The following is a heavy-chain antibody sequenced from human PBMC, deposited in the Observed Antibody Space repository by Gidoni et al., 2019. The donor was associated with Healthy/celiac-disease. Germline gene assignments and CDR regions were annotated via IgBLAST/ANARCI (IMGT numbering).Heavy chain of an antibody. CDR3: AKALGGLYSSGWSDY. J-gene: IGHJ4*02. CDR1: GFTFSRYA. CDR2: ISGSGGST. Sequence: EVQLLESGGGLVQPGGSLRLSCAASGFTFSRYAMSWVRQAPGKGLEWVSAISGSGGSTYYADSVKGRFTISRDNSKNTLYLQMNSLRAEDTAVYYCAKALGGLYSSGWSDYWGQGTLVTVSS. D-gene: IGHD6-19*01. V-gene: IGHV3-23*01.